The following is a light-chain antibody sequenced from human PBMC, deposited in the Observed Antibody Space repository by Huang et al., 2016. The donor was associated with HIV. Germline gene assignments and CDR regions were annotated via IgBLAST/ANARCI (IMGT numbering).Light chain of an antibody. V-gene: IGKV2-28*01. CDR2: LCY. CDR1: QSLLHRNGYNY. J-gene: IGKJ5*01. CDR3: MQALQTPRT. Sequence: DIVMTQSPLSLPVTPGEPASISCRSSQSLLHRNGYNYLDWYVQKPGQSPQLLIYLCYNRASGVPDRVTFSGSVTDFTLKISRVEAEDVGVYYCMQALQTPRTFGQGTRLEIK.